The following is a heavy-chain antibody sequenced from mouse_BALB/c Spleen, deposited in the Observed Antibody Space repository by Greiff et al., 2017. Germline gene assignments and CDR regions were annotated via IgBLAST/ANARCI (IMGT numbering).Heavy chain of an antibody. CDR3: ARRDYRYDVPLAMDY. D-gene: IGHD2-14*01. V-gene: IGHV1-9*01. CDR1: GYTFSSYW. CDR2: ILPGSGST. Sequence: VQLQQSGAELMKPGASVKISCKATGYTFSSYWIEWVKQRPGHGLEWIGEILPGSGSTNYNEKFKGKATFTADTSSNTAYMQLSSLTSEDSAVYYCARRDYRYDVPLAMDYWGQGTSVTVSS. J-gene: IGHJ4*01.